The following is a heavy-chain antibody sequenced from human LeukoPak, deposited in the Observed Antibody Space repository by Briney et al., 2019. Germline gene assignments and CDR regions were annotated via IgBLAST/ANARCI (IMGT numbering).Heavy chain of an antibody. J-gene: IGHJ4*02. V-gene: IGHV4-31*03. CDR1: GGSSSSGAYY. D-gene: IGHD1-1*01. CDR3: ARVAAATTNPRFDF. CDR2: IGYTGDT. Sequence: SQTLSLTCTVSGGSSSSGAYYWSWVRQLPEKGLDWVGYIGYTGDTYYNPSLRSRVTISIDTSKTQFSLRLSSLTAADTAVYYCARVAAATTNPRFDFWGQGTLVTVSS.